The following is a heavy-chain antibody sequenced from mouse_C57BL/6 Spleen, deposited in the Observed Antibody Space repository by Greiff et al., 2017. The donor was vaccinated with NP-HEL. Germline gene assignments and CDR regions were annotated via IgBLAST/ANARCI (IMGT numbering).Heavy chain of an antibody. D-gene: IGHD1-1*01. CDR1: GFTFSTYT. Sequence: EVKVVESGGGLVKPGGSLKLSCAASGFTFSTYTMSWVRQTPEKRLEWVATISDGGTYTYYPDNVEGRFTISRDNAKNNLYLQMSHLKSEDTAIYYCARGGLRYFDYWGQGTSVTVSS. V-gene: IGHV5-4*03. CDR2: ISDGGTYT. J-gene: IGHJ2*02. CDR3: ARGGLRYFDY.